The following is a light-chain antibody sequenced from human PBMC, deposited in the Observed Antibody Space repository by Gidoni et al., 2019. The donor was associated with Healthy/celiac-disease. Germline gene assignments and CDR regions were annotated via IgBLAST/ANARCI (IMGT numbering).Light chain of an antibody. CDR2: AAS. J-gene: IGKJ5*01. V-gene: IGKV1-8*01. CDR3: QQYYSYPRT. CDR1: QDISSY. Sequence: AIRMTQSPSSFSASTGDRVTITCRASQDISSYLAWYQQKPGKAPKLLIYAASTLQSGVPSRFSGSGSGTDFTLTISCLQSEDFATYYCQQYYSYPRTFXQXTRLXIK.